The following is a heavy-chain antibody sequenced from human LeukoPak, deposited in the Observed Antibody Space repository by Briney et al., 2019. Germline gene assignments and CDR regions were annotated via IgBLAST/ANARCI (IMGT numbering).Heavy chain of an antibody. V-gene: IGHV1-18*01. CDR1: GYTFTSYG. CDR2: ISAYNGNT. J-gene: IGHJ4*02. Sequence: ASVKVSCKASGYTFTSYGISWVRQAPGQGLEWMGWISAYNGNTNYAQKLQGRVTMTTDTSTSTAYMEQRSLRSDDTAVYYCARGMILGIAVAGTDYWGQGTLVTVSS. D-gene: IGHD6-19*01. CDR3: ARGMILGIAVAGTDY.